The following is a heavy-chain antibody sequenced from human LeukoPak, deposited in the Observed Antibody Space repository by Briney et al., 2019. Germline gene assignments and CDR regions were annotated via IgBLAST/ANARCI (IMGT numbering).Heavy chain of an antibody. CDR3: ARDSSSYYFDY. J-gene: IGHJ4*02. Sequence: QPGGSLRLSCAASEFTFTSYELNWVRQAPGKGLEWVSIIYTGGTTHYADSLKDRFTISRDDSKNTLYLQMNSLRAEDTAVYYCARDSSSYYFDYWGQGTLVTVSS. CDR1: EFTFTSYE. V-gene: IGHV3-66*01. D-gene: IGHD6-6*01. CDR2: IYTGGTT.